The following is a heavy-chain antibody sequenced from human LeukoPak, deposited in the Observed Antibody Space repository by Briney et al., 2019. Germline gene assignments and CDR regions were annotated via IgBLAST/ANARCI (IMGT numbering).Heavy chain of an antibody. J-gene: IGHJ4*02. V-gene: IGHV1-69*13. CDR3: ARGWLAETTVVTPYNY. CDR1: GGTFSSYA. Sequence: SVKVSCKASGGTFSSYAISWVRQAPGQGLEWMGGIIPIFGTAHYAQKFQGRVTITADESTSTAYMELSSLRSEDTAVYYCARGWLAETTVVTPYNYWGQGTVVTVSS. D-gene: IGHD4-23*01. CDR2: IIPIFGTA.